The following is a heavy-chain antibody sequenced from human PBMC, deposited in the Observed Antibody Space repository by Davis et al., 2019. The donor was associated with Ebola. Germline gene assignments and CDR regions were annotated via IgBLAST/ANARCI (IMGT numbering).Heavy chain of an antibody. Sequence: SLKISCAASGFTFDDYAMHWVRQAPGKGLEWVSGISWNSGSIGYADSVKGRFTISRDNAKNSLYLQMNSLGAEDTAVYYCARDCGSSRISTGAARPFYWGQGTLVTVSS. V-gene: IGHV3-9*01. CDR2: ISWNSGSI. J-gene: IGHJ4*02. D-gene: IGHD6-6*01. CDR1: GFTFDDYA. CDR3: ARDCGSSRISTGAARPFY.